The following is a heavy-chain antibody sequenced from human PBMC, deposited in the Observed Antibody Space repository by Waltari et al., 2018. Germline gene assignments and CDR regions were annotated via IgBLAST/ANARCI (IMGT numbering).Heavy chain of an antibody. V-gene: IGHV4-59*01. Sequence: QVQLQKSGPGLVKPSETLSLTCPVSVGSISRYYWSWIRQPPGKGLEWIGYIYYSGSTNYNPSLKSRVTISVDTSKNQFSLKLSSVTAADTAVYYCARARAGDDYWGQGTLVTVSS. CDR2: IYYSGST. CDR3: ARARAGDDY. J-gene: IGHJ4*02. D-gene: IGHD3-16*01. CDR1: VGSISRYY.